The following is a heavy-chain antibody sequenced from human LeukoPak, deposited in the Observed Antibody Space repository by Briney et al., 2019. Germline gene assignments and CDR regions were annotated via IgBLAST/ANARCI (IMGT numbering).Heavy chain of an antibody. Sequence: GASVKVSCKASGYTFTGYYMHWVRQAPGQGLEWMGWINPNSGGTNYAQKFQGRVTMTRDTSISTAYMELSRLRSDDTAVYYCARVGRVVPAAIRSWFDPWGQGTLVTVSS. D-gene: IGHD2-2*02. CDR2: INPNSGGT. CDR3: ARVGRVVPAAIRSWFDP. V-gene: IGHV1-2*02. J-gene: IGHJ5*02. CDR1: GYTFTGYY.